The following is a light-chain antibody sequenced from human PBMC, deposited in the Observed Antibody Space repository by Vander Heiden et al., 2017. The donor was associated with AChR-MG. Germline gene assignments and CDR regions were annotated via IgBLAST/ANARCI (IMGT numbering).Light chain of an antibody. CDR3: QQSYSIPWT. Sequence: DVQMTQSPPSLSASVGDRVTITCRASRDIKTHVNWYELKPGKAPKVVIYAASTLQSGVPSRFIGSGSGTEFTLTITSLQPGDFATYYCQQSYSIPWTFGQGTKVEIK. CDR2: AAS. J-gene: IGKJ1*01. V-gene: IGKV1-39*01. CDR1: RDIKTH.